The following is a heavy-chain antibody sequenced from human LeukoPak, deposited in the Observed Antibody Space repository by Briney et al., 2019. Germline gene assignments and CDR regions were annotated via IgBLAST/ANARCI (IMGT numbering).Heavy chain of an antibody. D-gene: IGHD2-15*01. V-gene: IGHV3-23*01. J-gene: IGHJ4*02. CDR3: VKTRGYCSGGSCYQDY. Sequence: PGGSLRLSCAGSGFTFSSYAMSWVRQAPGKGLEWVSTISGSGGAGTYYADSVKGRFTVSRDNSRNTLYLPMNSLRAEGTAVYYCVKTRGYCSGGSCYQDYWGQGTLVTVSS. CDR2: ISGSGGAGT. CDR1: GFTFSSYA.